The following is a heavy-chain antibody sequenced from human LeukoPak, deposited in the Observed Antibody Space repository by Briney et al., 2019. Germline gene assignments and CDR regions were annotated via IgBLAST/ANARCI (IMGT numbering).Heavy chain of an antibody. Sequence: SETLSLTCTVSGGSISSYYWSWIRQPPGQGLEWCGYIYYSGSTNYNPSLKSRVTISVYTSKNQFSLKLSSVTAADTAVYYCVTYYFDSSGPKKNYWGQGTLVTVSS. D-gene: IGHD3-22*01. CDR3: VTYYFDSSGPKKNY. V-gene: IGHV4-59*01. J-gene: IGHJ4*01. CDR2: IYYSGST. CDR1: GGSISSYY.